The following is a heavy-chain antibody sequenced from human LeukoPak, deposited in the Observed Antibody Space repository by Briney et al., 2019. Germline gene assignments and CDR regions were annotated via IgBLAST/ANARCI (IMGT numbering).Heavy chain of an antibody. CDR1: GFTFSSYG. V-gene: IGHV3-23*01. D-gene: IGHD3-10*01. Sequence: GGSLRLSCAASGFTFSSYGMSWVRQAPGKGLEWVSAISGSGGSTYYADSVKGRFTISRDNSKNTLYLQMNSLRAEDTAVYYCAKSSGERGGSEDYWGQGTLVTVSS. CDR2: ISGSGGST. J-gene: IGHJ4*02. CDR3: AKSSGERGGSEDY.